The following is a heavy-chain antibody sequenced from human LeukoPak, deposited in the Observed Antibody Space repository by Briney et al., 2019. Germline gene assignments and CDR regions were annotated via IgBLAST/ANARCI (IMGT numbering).Heavy chain of an antibody. V-gene: IGHV1-18*01. CDR2: ISTYNGNT. J-gene: IGHJ4*02. CDR1: GYTFTSNG. D-gene: IGHD3-10*01. CDR3: ARDYYGSGSYPYFDY. Sequence: ASVKVSCKASGYTFTSNGISWVRQAPGQGLECMAWISTYNGNTNYAQKLQGRVTMTTDTSTSTAYIELRSLTSDDTAVYYCARDYYGSGSYPYFDYWGQGTLVTVSS.